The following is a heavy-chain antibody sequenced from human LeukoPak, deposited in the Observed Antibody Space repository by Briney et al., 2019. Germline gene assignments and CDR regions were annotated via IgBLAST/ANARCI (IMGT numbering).Heavy chain of an antibody. CDR3: AIDLGLCGSSSYNY. Sequence: PGGSLRLSCAASGFTFSSYAMSWVRQAPGKGLEWVSVISGSGGSTYYAHSVKGRFTISRDNSKNTLHLQMNSLRAEDTAVYYCAIDLGLCGSSSYNYWGQGTLVTVSS. J-gene: IGHJ4*02. CDR2: ISGSGGST. V-gene: IGHV3-23*01. CDR1: GFTFSSYA. D-gene: IGHD6-6*01.